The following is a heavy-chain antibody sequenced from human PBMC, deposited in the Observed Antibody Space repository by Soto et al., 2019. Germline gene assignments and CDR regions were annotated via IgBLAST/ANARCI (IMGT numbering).Heavy chain of an antibody. CDR1: GFTFSTPA. Sequence: QVQLVESGGGVVQPGRSLRLSCAASGFTFSTPAMHWVRQAPGKGLECVAIVSFDGSNKYYADSVKGRFTISRDNSKNTLYLQMSGLTPEDTAFYYCARDQTGITTAGGGRIDRWGQGTLVTVSS. V-gene: IGHV3-30-3*01. CDR2: VSFDGSNK. CDR3: ARDQTGITTAGGGRIDR. J-gene: IGHJ5*02. D-gene: IGHD6-13*01.